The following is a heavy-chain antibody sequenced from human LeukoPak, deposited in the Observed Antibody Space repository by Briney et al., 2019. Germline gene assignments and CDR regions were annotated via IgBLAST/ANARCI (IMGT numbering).Heavy chain of an antibody. CDR3: AKDVDCGGDCYRGLIIDY. J-gene: IGHJ4*02. D-gene: IGHD2-21*01. CDR2: ISGSGGST. V-gene: IGHV3-23*01. Sequence: GGSLRLSCAASGFTFSSYAMSWVRQAPGKGLEWVSAISGSGGSTYYADSVKGRFTISRDNSKNTLYLQMNSLRAEDTAVYYCAKDVDCGGDCYRGLIIDYWGQGTLVTVSS. CDR1: GFTFSSYA.